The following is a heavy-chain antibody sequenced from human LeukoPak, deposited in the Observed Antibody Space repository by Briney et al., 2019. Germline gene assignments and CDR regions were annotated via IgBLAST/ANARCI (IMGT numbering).Heavy chain of an antibody. CDR1: GGSFSGYY. J-gene: IGHJ6*02. CDR2: INHSGST. V-gene: IGHV4-34*01. CDR3: ARDRAGTKEDGMDV. D-gene: IGHD1-7*01. Sequence: SETLSLTCAVYGGSFSGYYWSWIRQPPGKGLEWIGEINHSGSTNYNPSLKSRVTISVDTSKNQFSLKLSSVTAADTAVYYCARDRAGTKEDGMDVWGQGTTVTVSS.